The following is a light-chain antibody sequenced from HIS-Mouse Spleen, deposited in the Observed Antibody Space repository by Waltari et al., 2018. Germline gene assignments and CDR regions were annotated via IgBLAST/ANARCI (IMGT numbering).Light chain of an antibody. CDR1: ALPKKY. Sequence: SYELTQPPSVSVSPGQTARITCSGDALPKKYAYWYQQKSGQAPGLAIYKDSKRPSGIPGGFAGSSSGTMATLTISGAQVEDEADYYCYSTDSSGNHRVFGGGTKLTVL. V-gene: IGLV3-10*01. J-gene: IGLJ2*01. CDR3: YSTDSSGNHRV. CDR2: KDS.